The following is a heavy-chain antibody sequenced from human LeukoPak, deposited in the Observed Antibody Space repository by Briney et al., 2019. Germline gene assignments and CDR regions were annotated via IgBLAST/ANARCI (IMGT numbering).Heavy chain of an antibody. Sequence: GGSLRLSCAASGFTFSSYGMHWVRQAPGKGLEWVAVISYDGSNKYYADSVKGRFTISRDNSKNTLYLQMNSLRAEDTAVYYCANSGDSSGFDYWGQGTLVTVSS. CDR1: GFTFSSYG. V-gene: IGHV3-30*18. D-gene: IGHD3-22*01. J-gene: IGHJ4*02. CDR3: ANSGDSSGFDY. CDR2: ISYDGSNK.